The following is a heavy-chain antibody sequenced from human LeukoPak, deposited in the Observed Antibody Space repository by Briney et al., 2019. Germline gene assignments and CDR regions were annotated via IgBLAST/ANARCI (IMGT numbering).Heavy chain of an antibody. CDR1: GGSFSAYY. V-gene: IGHV4-34*01. CDR3: ARGQRITMTD. D-gene: IGHD3-22*01. Sequence: ETPSLTCAVYGGSFSAYYWSWIRQPPGKGLEWIGEINHSGSTNYNPSLKSRVAISVDTSRNQFSLRLSSVTAADTAVYYCARGQRITMTDWGQGTLVTVSS. J-gene: IGHJ4*02. CDR2: INHSGST.